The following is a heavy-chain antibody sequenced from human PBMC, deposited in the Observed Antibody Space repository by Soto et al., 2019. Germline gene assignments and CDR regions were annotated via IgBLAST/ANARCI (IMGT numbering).Heavy chain of an antibody. Sequence: QVQLQESGPGLVKPSETLSLTCSVSNGSISGFYWTWIRQPPGKILEWIGYIHYGGRTAYNPSLPSRASMSVDTSKNQFSLNLKSITAADTAVYYCVRVGVGIGNHFDSWGRGTLVTVSS. CDR1: NGSISGFY. J-gene: IGHJ4*02. CDR3: VRVGVGIGNHFDS. V-gene: IGHV4-59*12. D-gene: IGHD1-26*01. CDR2: IHYGGRT.